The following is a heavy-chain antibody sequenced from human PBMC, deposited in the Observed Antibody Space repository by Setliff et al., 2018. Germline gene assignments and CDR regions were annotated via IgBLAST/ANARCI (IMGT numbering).Heavy chain of an antibody. Sequence: PSETLSLTCTVSGGSISSSSYYWGWIRQPPGMGLEWIGSIYYSGSTYYNPSLKRRVTISVDTSKNQFSLKLSAVTAADTAVYCCARGRIQLWRYYFDYWGQGTLVTVSS. V-gene: IGHV4-39*07. D-gene: IGHD5-18*01. CDR1: GGSISSSSYY. CDR2: IYYSGST. J-gene: IGHJ4*02. CDR3: ARGRIQLWRYYFDY.